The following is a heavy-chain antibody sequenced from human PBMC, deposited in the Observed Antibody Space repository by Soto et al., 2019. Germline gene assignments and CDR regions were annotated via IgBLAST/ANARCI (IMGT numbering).Heavy chain of an antibody. V-gene: IGHV1-18*01. Sequence: QVQLVQSGAEVKKPGASVKVSCKASGYTFTSYGISWVRQAPGQGLEWMGWISAYNGNTNYAQKLQGRGTMTTDTSTNTAYMELRSLRSDDTAVYYCARSVHCSGGSCPTDPYYYYGMDVWGQGTTVTVSS. CDR1: GYTFTSYG. CDR3: ARSVHCSGGSCPTDPYYYYGMDV. CDR2: ISAYNGNT. J-gene: IGHJ6*02. D-gene: IGHD2-15*01.